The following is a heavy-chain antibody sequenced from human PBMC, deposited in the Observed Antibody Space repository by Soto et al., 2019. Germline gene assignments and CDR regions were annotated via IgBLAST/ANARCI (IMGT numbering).Heavy chain of an antibody. CDR2: ISYDGSNK. Sequence: QVQLVESGGGVVQPGRSLRLSCAASGFTFSSYGMHWVRQAPGKGLEWVAGISYDGSNKYYADSVKGRFTISRDNSKNTMYLQMNSLRAEDTAVYYWAKDQLGGVRGFITYYSGMDVWGQGTAVTVSS. CDR1: GFTFSSYG. V-gene: IGHV3-30*18. CDR3: AKDQLGGVRGFITYYSGMDV. D-gene: IGHD3-10*01. J-gene: IGHJ6*02.